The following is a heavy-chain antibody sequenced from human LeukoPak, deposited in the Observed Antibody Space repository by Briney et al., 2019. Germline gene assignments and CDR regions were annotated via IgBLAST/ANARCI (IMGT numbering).Heavy chain of an antibody. J-gene: IGHJ5*02. CDR1: GASISSYY. V-gene: IGHV4-4*07. CDR2: IHTSGST. CDR3: ARVTDPRYNWFDP. D-gene: IGHD2-21*02. Sequence: SETLPLTCTVSGASISSYYWTWIRQPAGKGPEWIGRIHTSGSTNYNPSLKSRVNMSVDTSKNQFSLKLNSVTAADTAVYYCARVTDPRYNWFDPWGQGTLVTVSS.